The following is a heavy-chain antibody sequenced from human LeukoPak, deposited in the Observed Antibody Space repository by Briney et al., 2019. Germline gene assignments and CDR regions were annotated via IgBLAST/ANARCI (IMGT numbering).Heavy chain of an antibody. Sequence: PGGSLRLSCAASGFTFSNYWMNWVRQAPGKGLEWVANIKQDGGEKSYVDSVKGRFTISRDNAKNSLHLQMNSLRAEDTAVYYCARDRGGSASHRFDALDIWGQGTMVTVSS. V-gene: IGHV3-7*01. D-gene: IGHD3-10*01. CDR1: GFTFSNYW. CDR2: IKQDGGEK. J-gene: IGHJ3*02. CDR3: ARDRGGSASHRFDALDI.